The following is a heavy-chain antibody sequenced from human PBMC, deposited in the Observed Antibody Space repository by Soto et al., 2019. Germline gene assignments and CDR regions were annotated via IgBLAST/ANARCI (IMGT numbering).Heavy chain of an antibody. CDR2: IYYSGST. Sequence: QLQLQESGPGLVKPSETLSLTCTVSGGSISSSSYYWGWIRQPPGKGLEWIGSIYYSGSTYYNPSRKSRVTISLDTSKNQFSLKLSSVTAADTAVYYCAREYCSGGSCYSHYGMDVWGQGTTVTVSS. CDR3: AREYCSGGSCYSHYGMDV. D-gene: IGHD2-15*01. V-gene: IGHV4-39*02. CDR1: GGSISSSSYY. J-gene: IGHJ6*02.